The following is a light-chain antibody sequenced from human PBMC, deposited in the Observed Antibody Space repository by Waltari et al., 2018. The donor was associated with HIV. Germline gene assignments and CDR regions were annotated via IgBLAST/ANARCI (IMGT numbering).Light chain of an antibody. CDR3: QQFNSYPRT. J-gene: IGKJ5*01. CDR1: QGISAA. V-gene: IGKV1-13*02. Sequence: IQFAHTPSSLTDSVGDTVILTCRTSQGISAALAWYRQKPGKTPELLIYDVSTLQSGVPSKFSGSGSGTDFTLTINSLQPEDSATYYCQQFNSYPRTFGQGTRLEIK. CDR2: DVS.